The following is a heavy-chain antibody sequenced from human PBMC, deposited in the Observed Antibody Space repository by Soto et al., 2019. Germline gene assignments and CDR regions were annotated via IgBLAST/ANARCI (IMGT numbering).Heavy chain of an antibody. CDR2: IIPIFGTA. CDR1: GGTFSSYA. Sequence: QVQLVQSGAEVKKPGSSVKVSCKASGGTFSSYAISWVRQATGQGLEWMGGIIPIFGTANYAQKFQGRVTIPADKSTSTPHMQLSSPRSQKTAVYYCASGDYEYGRGPGGGMDVWGKGTTLTGSS. CDR3: ASGDYEYGRGPGGGMDV. J-gene: IGHJ6*04. D-gene: IGHD3-16*01. V-gene: IGHV1-69*14.